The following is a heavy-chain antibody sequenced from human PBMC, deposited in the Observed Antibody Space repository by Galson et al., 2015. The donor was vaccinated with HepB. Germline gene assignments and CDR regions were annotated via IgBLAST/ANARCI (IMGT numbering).Heavy chain of an antibody. J-gene: IGHJ6*03. CDR2: ISYDGSNK. V-gene: IGHV3-30*03. Sequence: SLRLSCAASGFTFSGYGMHWVRQAPGKGLEWVTVISYDGSNKYYADSVKGRFTISRDNFKNTLFLQMNSLRTEDTAVYYCASGYPGYYSYIDVWGKGTTVTVSS. CDR3: ASGYPGYYSYIDV. D-gene: IGHD3-22*01. CDR1: GFTFSGYG.